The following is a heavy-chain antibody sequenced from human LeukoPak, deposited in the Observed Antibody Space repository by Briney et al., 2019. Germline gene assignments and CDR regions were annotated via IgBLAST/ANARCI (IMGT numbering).Heavy chain of an antibody. J-gene: IGHJ4*02. CDR2: ISGSGGST. CDR3: AKDPRASSAYYYDRLGY. CDR1: GFTFSSNA. D-gene: IGHD3-22*01. Sequence: TGGSLRLSCAASGFTFSSNAMSWVRQAPWKGLEWVSAISGSGGSTYYADSVKGRFTISRDNSKSTLNLQMNSLRVEDTAVYYCAKDPRASSAYYYDRLGYWGQGTLVTVSS. V-gene: IGHV3-23*01.